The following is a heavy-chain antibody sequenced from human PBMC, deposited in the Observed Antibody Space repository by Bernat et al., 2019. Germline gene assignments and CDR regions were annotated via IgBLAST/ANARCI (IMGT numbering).Heavy chain of an antibody. CDR2: ISWNSGSI. J-gene: IGHJ4*02. Sequence: EVQLVESGGGLVQPGRSLRLSCAASGFTFDDYAMHWVRQAPGKGLEWVSGISWNSGSIGYADSVKGRFTISRDNAKNSLYLQMNSLRAEDTALYYCAKDIGGGRWELGNYLDYWGQGTLVTVSS. CDR1: GFTFDDYA. CDR3: AKDIGGGRWELGNYLDY. V-gene: IGHV3-9*01. D-gene: IGHD1-26*01.